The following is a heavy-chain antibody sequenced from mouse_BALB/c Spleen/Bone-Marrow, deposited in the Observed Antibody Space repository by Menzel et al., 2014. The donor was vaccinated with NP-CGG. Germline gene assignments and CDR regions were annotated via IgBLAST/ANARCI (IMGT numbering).Heavy chain of an antibody. Sequence: VQLKQSGAELVKPGASVKLSCTASGFNIKDTYMHWVKQRPEQGLEWIGRIDPANGNTKYDPKFQGKATITADTSSNTAYLQLSSLTSEDTAVYYCARYYYGSSYAMDYWGQGTSVTASS. V-gene: IGHV14-3*02. CDR1: GFNIKDTY. D-gene: IGHD1-1*01. J-gene: IGHJ4*01. CDR3: ARYYYGSSYAMDY. CDR2: IDPANGNT.